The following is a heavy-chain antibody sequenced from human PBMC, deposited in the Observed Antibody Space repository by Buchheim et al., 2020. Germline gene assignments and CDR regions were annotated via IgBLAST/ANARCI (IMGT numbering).Heavy chain of an antibody. Sequence: QVQLVESGGGVVQPGRYLRLSCAASGFTFSSYGMHWVRQAPGKGLEWVAVIWYDGSNKYYADSVKGRFTISRDNSKNTLYLQMNSLRAEDTAVYYCARDGVAVAGSGYFDYWGQGT. CDR3: ARDGVAVAGSGYFDY. V-gene: IGHV3-33*01. CDR2: IWYDGSNK. CDR1: GFTFSSYG. J-gene: IGHJ4*01. D-gene: IGHD6-19*01.